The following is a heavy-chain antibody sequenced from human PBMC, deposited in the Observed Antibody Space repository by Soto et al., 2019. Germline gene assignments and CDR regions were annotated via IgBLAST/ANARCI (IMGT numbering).Heavy chain of an antibody. V-gene: IGHV4-4*02. CDR3: ARRYCSGGSCYSMYYYYYGMDV. CDR2: IYHSGST. J-gene: IGHJ6*02. CDR1: GGSISSSNW. Sequence: SETLSLTCAVSGGSISSSNWWSWVRQPPGKGLEWIGEIYHSGSTNYNPSLKSRVTISVDKSKNQFSLKLSSVTAADTAVYYCARRYCSGGSCYSMYYYYYGMDVWGQGTTVTVSS. D-gene: IGHD2-15*01.